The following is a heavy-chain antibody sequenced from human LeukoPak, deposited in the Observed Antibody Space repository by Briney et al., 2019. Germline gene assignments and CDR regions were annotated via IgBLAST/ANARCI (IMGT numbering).Heavy chain of an antibody. Sequence: PSETLSLXCTVSGGSNSSSSYYWGWIRQPPGKGLEWIGSIYYSGITYYNPSLKSRVTISVDTSKNQFSLKLSSVTAADTAVYYCARLDPMGGWFDPWGQGTLVTVSS. CDR1: GGSNSSSSYY. J-gene: IGHJ5*02. D-gene: IGHD3-16*01. CDR2: IYYSGIT. CDR3: ARLDPMGGWFDP. V-gene: IGHV4-39*01.